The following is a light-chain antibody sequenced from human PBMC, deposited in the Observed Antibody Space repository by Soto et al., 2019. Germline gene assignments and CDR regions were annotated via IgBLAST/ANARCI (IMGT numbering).Light chain of an antibody. Sequence: SVLTQPASVSGSPGQSVTISCTVTSRDVGGYNYVSWYQRHPGKAPKLMIFDVSNRPSGVSNRFSGSKSANTASLTISGLQAEDEADYICSSYTSSTTPYVFGTGTKVTVL. J-gene: IGLJ1*01. CDR3: SSYTSSTTPYV. CDR2: DVS. CDR1: SRDVGGYNY. V-gene: IGLV2-14*03.